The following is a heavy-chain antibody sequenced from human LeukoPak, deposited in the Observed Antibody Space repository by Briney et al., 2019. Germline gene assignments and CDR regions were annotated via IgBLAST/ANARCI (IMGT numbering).Heavy chain of an antibody. D-gene: IGHD6-19*01. J-gene: IGHJ4*02. CDR3: ARESSGWNGD. Sequence: GGSLRLSCAASGFTFSSYWMSWVRQAPGKGLEWVSAISSSGGNTYYADSVKGRFTISRDNSKNTLYLQMNSLRAEDTAVYYCARESSGWNGDWGQGTLVTVSS. CDR1: GFTFSSYW. V-gene: IGHV3-23*01. CDR2: ISSSGGNT.